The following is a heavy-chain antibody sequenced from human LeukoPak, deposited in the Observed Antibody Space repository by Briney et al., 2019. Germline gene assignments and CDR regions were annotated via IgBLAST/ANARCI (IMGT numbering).Heavy chain of an antibody. CDR2: IYYSGST. D-gene: IGHD3-22*01. V-gene: IGHV4-59*01. CDR3: ARDTNYYDSSAHDAFDI. Sequence: SETLSLTCTVSGGSISSYYWSWLRQPPGKGLEWIGYIYYSGSTNYNPSLKSRVTISVDTSKNQFSLKLSSVTAADTAVYYCARDTNYYDSSAHDAFDIWGQGTMVPVSS. J-gene: IGHJ3*02. CDR1: GGSISSYY.